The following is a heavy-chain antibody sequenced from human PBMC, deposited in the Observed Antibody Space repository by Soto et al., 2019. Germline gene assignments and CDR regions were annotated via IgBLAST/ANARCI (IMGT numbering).Heavy chain of an antibody. Sequence: ASVKVSCKASGYTFTSYYMHWVRQAPGQGLEWMGIINPSGGSTSYAQKFQGRVTMTRDTSTTTAYMELRSLRSDDAAVYYCARVGLGYCSSSSCFYYGMDVWGQGTTVTVSS. CDR2: INPSGGST. CDR3: ARVGLGYCSSSSCFYYGMDV. CDR1: GYTFTSYY. J-gene: IGHJ6*02. D-gene: IGHD2-2*01. V-gene: IGHV1-46*01.